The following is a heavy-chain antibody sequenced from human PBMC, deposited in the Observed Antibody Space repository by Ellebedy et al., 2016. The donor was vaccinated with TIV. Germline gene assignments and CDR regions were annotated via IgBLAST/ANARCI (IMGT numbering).Heavy chain of an antibody. CDR3: ARDDTAWYFNFDY. J-gene: IGHJ4*02. Sequence: GESLKISCAASGFSLSNFWMGWVRQAPGKGVEWVANIKHDGIEEHYLDSVKGRFTISRDNAKNSLYLQMNSLRAEDTAVYYCARDDTAWYFNFDYWGQGTQVTVSS. CDR1: GFSLSNFW. CDR2: IKHDGIEE. V-gene: IGHV3-7*03. D-gene: IGHD6-13*01.